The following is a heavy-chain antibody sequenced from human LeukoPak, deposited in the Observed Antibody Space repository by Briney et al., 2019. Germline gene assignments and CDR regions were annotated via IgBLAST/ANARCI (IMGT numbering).Heavy chain of an antibody. CDR1: GDTVSSNSAA. J-gene: IGHJ4*02. Sequence: SQTLSLTCAISGDTVSSNSAAWNWIGQSPSRGLEWLGRTYYRSKWYHDYATSVKSRMTINPDTPKNQVSLQLKSVIPEDTAVYYCARGTNDYADPVFDSWGQGTLVTVSS. CDR2: TYYRSKWYH. V-gene: IGHV6-1*01. CDR3: ARGTNDYADPVFDS. D-gene: IGHD4-17*01.